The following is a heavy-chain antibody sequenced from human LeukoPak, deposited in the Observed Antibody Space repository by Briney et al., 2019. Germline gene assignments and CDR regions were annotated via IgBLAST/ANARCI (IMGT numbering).Heavy chain of an antibody. J-gene: IGHJ4*02. V-gene: IGHV1-58*02. Sequence: SVKVSCKASEFTFTSSAMQWVRQARGQRLEWIGWIVVGSGNTNYAQKFQERVTITRDMSTSTAYMELSSLRSEDTAVYYCAALPYYYGSGSYYVDYWGQGTLVTVSS. CDR2: IVVGSGNT. CDR1: EFTFTSSA. D-gene: IGHD3-10*01. CDR3: AALPYYYGSGSYYVDY.